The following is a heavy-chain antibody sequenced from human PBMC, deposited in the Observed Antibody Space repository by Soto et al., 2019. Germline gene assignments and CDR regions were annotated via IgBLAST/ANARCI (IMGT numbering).Heavy chain of an antibody. Sequence: XSVKVSCKASVFTFTSSALQWVRQARGQRLEWIGWIVVGSGNTNYAQKFQERVTITRDMSTSTAYMELSSLRSEDTAVYYCAAQSLYYYDSSGSQYYFDYWGQGTLVTASS. CDR3: AAQSLYYYDSSGSQYYFDY. V-gene: IGHV1-58*01. J-gene: IGHJ4*02. CDR2: IVVGSGNT. D-gene: IGHD3-22*01. CDR1: VFTFTSSA.